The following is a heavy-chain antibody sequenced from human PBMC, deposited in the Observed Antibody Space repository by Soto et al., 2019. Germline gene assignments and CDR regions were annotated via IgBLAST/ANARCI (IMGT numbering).Heavy chain of an antibody. J-gene: IGHJ6*02. CDR1: GDSISSSSYY. D-gene: IGHD6-13*01. V-gene: IGHV4-31*03. CDR3: ARARVPYSSTWYRYDYYGMDI. CDR2: IHYSGNT. Sequence: PSETLSLTCTVSGDSISSSSYYWSWIRQNPGKGLEWIGYIHYSGNTRYNPSLKSRLTISVDTSKNQFSLMLSSLTAADTAVYFCARARVPYSSTWYRYDYYGMDIWGQGTTVTVSS.